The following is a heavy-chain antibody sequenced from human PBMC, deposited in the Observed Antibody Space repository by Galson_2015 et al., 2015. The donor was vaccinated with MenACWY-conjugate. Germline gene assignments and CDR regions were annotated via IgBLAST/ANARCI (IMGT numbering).Heavy chain of an antibody. J-gene: IGHJ4*02. CDR1: GFIFSNSW. CDR2: IKQDGSER. Sequence: SLRLSCAASGFIFSNSWMDWVRQAPGKGLEWVGNIKQDGSERYYVESVKGRFIISRDNAKNSLYLQMNSLRAEDTAIYYCARQSPLNFDYWGQGVLVTVSS. V-gene: IGHV3-7*03. D-gene: IGHD2-8*01. CDR3: ARQSPLNFDY.